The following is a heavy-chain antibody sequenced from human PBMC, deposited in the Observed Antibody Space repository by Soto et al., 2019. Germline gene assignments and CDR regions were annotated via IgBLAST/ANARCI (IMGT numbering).Heavy chain of an antibody. J-gene: IGHJ4*02. Sequence: LSLTCTVSGGSINTFYWSWVRQPAGKGLEWIGRIFSSGSTSFNPSLESRVAMSVDTSKNRFSLNLSSVTAADMAVYYCAREGSYSAYNFAHGIQLWSFDFWGQGALVTVSS. CDR3: AREGSYSAYNFAHGIQLWSFDF. D-gene: IGHD5-12*01. CDR2: IFSSGST. V-gene: IGHV4-4*07. CDR1: GGSINTFY.